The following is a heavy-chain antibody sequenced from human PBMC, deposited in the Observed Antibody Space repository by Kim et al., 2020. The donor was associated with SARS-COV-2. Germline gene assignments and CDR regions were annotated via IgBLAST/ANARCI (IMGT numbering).Heavy chain of an antibody. J-gene: IGHJ5*02. Sequence: SETLSLTCTVSGGSISSGGYYWSWIRQHPGKGLEWIGYIYYSGSTYYNPSLKSRVTISVDTSKNQFSLKLSSVTAADTAVYYCARGHVTTNDNWFDPWGQGTLVTVSS. CDR2: IYYSGST. V-gene: IGHV4-31*03. CDR3: ARGHVTTNDNWFDP. CDR1: GGSISSGGYY. D-gene: IGHD2-8*01.